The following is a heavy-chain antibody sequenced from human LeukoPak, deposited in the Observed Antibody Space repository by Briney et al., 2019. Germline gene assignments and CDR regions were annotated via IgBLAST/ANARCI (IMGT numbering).Heavy chain of an antibody. D-gene: IGHD5-24*01. CDR2: IYTSGST. CDR3: ARDRDGYNFRFDY. J-gene: IGHJ4*02. V-gene: IGHV4-61*02. Sequence: SQTLSLTCTVSGGSLSSGSYYWSWLRQPAGKGLEWIGRIYTSGSTNYNPSLKSRVTISLDTSKNQFSLRRNSVTAADTAVYYCARDRDGYNFRFDYWGQGTLVTVSS. CDR1: GGSLSSGSYY.